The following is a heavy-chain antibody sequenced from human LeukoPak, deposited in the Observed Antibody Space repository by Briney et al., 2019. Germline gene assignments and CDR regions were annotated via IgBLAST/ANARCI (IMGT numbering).Heavy chain of an antibody. D-gene: IGHD3-10*01. Sequence: ASVKVSCKASGYTFTSYDINWVRQATGQGLEWMGWMNPNSGNTGYAQKFQGRVTMTRNTSISTAYMELSSLRSEDTAVYYCARGRVGSGKNDYWGQGTLVTVSS. CDR3: ARGRVGSGKNDY. CDR1: GYTFTSYD. CDR2: MNPNSGNT. V-gene: IGHV1-8*02. J-gene: IGHJ4*02.